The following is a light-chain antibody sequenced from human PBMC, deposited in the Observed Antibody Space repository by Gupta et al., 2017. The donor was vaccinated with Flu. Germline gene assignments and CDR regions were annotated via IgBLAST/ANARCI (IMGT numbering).Light chain of an antibody. CDR2: KAS. Sequence: GDRVTITCRASQSISSSLAWYQQKSGKAPKLLIYKASSLESGVPSRFSGSTSGTEFTLTISSLQPDDFATYYCQHYYNYPWTFGQGTKVEIK. CDR3: QHYYNYPWT. V-gene: IGKV1-5*03. J-gene: IGKJ1*01. CDR1: QSISSS.